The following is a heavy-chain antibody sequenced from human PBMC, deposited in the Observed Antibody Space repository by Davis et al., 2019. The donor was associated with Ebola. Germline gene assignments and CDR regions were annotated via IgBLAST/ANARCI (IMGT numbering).Heavy chain of an antibody. J-gene: IGHJ4*02. CDR2: ISWNSGSI. CDR3: ASDLRYSSYAFDY. D-gene: IGHD6-6*01. Sequence: SLKISCAASGFTFDDYAMHWVRQAPGKGLEWVSGISWNSGSIGYADSVKGRFTISRDNAKNSLYLQMNSLRAEDTAVYYCASDLRYSSYAFDYWGQGTLVTVSS. CDR1: GFTFDDYA. V-gene: IGHV3-9*01.